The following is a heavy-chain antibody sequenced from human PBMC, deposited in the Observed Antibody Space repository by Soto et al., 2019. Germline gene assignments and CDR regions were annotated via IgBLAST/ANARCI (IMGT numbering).Heavy chain of an antibody. CDR2: ISESGGIT. Sequence: EVPLLESGGGLVQPGGSLRLSCAASGFTFSRDVMNWVRQAPGKGLEWVSGISESGGITYYADSVKGRFTISRDNSKNTLYLQMNSLRAEDTAVYYCAKVPTYWGQGSLVTVSS. V-gene: IGHV3-23*01. CDR3: AKVPTY. J-gene: IGHJ4*02. CDR1: GFTFSRDV.